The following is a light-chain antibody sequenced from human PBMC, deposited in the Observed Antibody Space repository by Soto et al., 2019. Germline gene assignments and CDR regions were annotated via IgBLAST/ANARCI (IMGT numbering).Light chain of an antibody. CDR3: SSYTSRATLV. V-gene: IGLV2-14*01. Sequence: QSALTQPASVSGSPGQSITISCTGTSSDVGAYYSVSWYQQHPGKAPKLMIYEVTNRPSGVSNRFSASKSGNTASLTISGLQAEDEADYSCSSYTSRATLVFGGGTKLTVL. CDR2: EVT. J-gene: IGLJ3*02. CDR1: SSDVGAYYS.